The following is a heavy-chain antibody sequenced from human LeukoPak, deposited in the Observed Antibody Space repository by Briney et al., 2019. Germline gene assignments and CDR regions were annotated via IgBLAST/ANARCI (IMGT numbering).Heavy chain of an antibody. CDR3: AKDLDGSVGTCHKAFDC. Sequence: GGSLRLSCVASGFTLSTYGMHWVRQAPGKGLEWVAFIRYDGSDKFYGDSVKGRFTTSRDNSKNTLYLQMSRLRVEDTAVYYCAKDLDGSVGTCHKAFDCGGQGPWSPSPQ. CDR2: IRYDGSDK. CDR1: GFTLSTYG. D-gene: IGHD2-15*01. V-gene: IGHV3-30*02. J-gene: IGHJ4*02.